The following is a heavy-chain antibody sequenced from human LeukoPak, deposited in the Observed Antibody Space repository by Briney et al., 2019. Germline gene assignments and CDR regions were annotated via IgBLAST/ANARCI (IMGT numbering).Heavy chain of an antibody. CDR1: GFIFSDYY. CDR2: ISSSGSTM. D-gene: IGHD5-12*01. Sequence: GGSLRLSCAASGFIFSDYYMSWIRQAPGKGLEWVSYISSSGSTMYYTDSVKGRFTISRDNAKASLYLQMNSLRAEDTAVYYCARDPGSGDEEHSDCRGQRTLVTVAS. V-gene: IGHV3-11*01. CDR3: ARDPGSGDEEHSDC. J-gene: IGHJ4*02.